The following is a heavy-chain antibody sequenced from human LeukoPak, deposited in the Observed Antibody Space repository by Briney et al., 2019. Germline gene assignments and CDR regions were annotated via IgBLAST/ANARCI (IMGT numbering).Heavy chain of an antibody. CDR2: IKQDGSEK. CDR1: GFTFSSYW. Sequence: GGSLRLSCAASGFTFSSYWMSWVRQAPGKGLEWVANIKQDGSEKYYVDSVKGRFTISRDNAKNSLYLQMNSLRAEDTAVYYCARADSSSWSYYYYYYMDVWGKGTTVTVSS. J-gene: IGHJ6*03. V-gene: IGHV3-7*01. D-gene: IGHD6-13*01. CDR3: ARADSSSWSYYYYYYMDV.